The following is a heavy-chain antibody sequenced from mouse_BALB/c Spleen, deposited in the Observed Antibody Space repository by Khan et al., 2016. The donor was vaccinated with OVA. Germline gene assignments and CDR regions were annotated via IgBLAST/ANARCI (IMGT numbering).Heavy chain of an antibody. CDR1: GFSLTNYG. V-gene: IGHV2-6-1*01. D-gene: IGHD2-10*01. CDR3: ARQPYYHYYIMDY. Sequence: VQLQESGPGLVAPSQSLSITCTISGFSLTNYGIHWVRQPPGKGLEWLVVIWSDGSTTYNSDLKSRLSISKDNSKSQVFLKMNSLQTDDTAMYYCARQPYYHYYIMDYWGQGTSVTGSS. CDR2: IWSDGST. J-gene: IGHJ4*01.